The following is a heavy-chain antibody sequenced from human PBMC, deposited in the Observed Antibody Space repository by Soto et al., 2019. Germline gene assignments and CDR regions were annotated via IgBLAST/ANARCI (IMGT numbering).Heavy chain of an antibody. CDR2: IIPVFVTP. V-gene: IGHV1-69*01. CDR1: GGTFNNFA. Sequence: QVQLVQSGPEVKKPGSSVKVSCKSSGGTFNNFAFNWVRQAPGQGLEWMAGIIPVFVTPHYAQRFQGRVTITADESKSTAYMELTSLTSEDTAVYFCAAKSGFPYYFDYWGQGTLVTVSS. CDR3: AAKSGFPYYFDY. D-gene: IGHD3-3*01. J-gene: IGHJ4*02.